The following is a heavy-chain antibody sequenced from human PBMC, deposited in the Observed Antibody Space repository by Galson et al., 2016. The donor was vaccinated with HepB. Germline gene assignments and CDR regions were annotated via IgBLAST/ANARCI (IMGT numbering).Heavy chain of an antibody. CDR1: GGSFGNYY. Sequence: ETLSLTCAVSGGSFGNYYWSWIRQSPEKGLEWIGEINHGGSANYNPSPKSRVAISVDTSRKQFFLKVTSVTAADTAVYYCARGYFWVLAVAGWYFDLWGRGTLVTVSS. CDR3: ARGYFWVLAVAGWYFDL. V-gene: IGHV4-34*01. CDR2: INHGGSA. D-gene: IGHD6-19*01. J-gene: IGHJ2*01.